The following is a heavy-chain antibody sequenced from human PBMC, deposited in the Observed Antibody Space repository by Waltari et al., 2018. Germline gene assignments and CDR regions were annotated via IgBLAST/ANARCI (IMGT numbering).Heavy chain of an antibody. Sequence: QVQLQESGPGLVKPSGTLSLTCAVPGGSISSRNWWRWVRQPPGKGLDWIGEIYHSGSTNYNPSLKSRVTISVDKSKNQFSLKLSSVTAADTAVYYCARDSEGVAGSIVGATTVWGQGTLVTVSS. CDR2: IYHSGST. D-gene: IGHD1-26*01. V-gene: IGHV4-4*02. CDR3: ARDSEGVAGSIVGATTV. CDR1: GGSISSRNW. J-gene: IGHJ4*02.